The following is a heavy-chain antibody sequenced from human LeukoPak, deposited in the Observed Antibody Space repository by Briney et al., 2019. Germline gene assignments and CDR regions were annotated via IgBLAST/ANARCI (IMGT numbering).Heavy chain of an antibody. CDR3: ARGRIVGATFPGRGSLGGFDY. Sequence: SETLSLTCAVYGGSFSGYYWNWIRQPPGKGLEWIGEINHSGSTNYNPSLKSRVTISVDTSKNQFSLKLSSVTAADTAVYYCARGRIVGATFPGRGSLGGFDYWGQGTLVTVSS. CDR2: INHSGST. V-gene: IGHV4-34*01. J-gene: IGHJ4*02. CDR1: GGSFSGYY. D-gene: IGHD1-26*01.